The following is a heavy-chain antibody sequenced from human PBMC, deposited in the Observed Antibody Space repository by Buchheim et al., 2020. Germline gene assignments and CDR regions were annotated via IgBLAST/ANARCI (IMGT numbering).Heavy chain of an antibody. D-gene: IGHD3-22*01. Sequence: QVQLVQSGAEVKKPGSSVKVSCKASGGTFSSYAISWVRQAPGQGLEWMGGIIPIFGTANYAQKFQGRVTITADESTSTAYMELSSLRSEDTAVYYCASHIGDVDSSGYYHSYYYYGMDVWGQGTT. J-gene: IGHJ6*02. CDR1: GGTFSSYA. V-gene: IGHV1-69*01. CDR2: IIPIFGTA. CDR3: ASHIGDVDSSGYYHSYYYYGMDV.